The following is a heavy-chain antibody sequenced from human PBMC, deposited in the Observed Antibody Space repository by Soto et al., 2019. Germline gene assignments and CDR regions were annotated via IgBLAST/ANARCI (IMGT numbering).Heavy chain of an antibody. Sequence: QVQLVESGGGVVQPGRSLRLSCAASGFTFSSYAMHWVRQAPGKGLEWVAVISYDGSNKYYADSVKGRFTISRDNSKNTLYLQMNSLRAEDTAVYYCARDPGFGEGNGMDVWGQGTTVTVSS. D-gene: IGHD3-10*01. CDR2: ISYDGSNK. V-gene: IGHV3-30-3*01. CDR3: ARDPGFGEGNGMDV. CDR1: GFTFSSYA. J-gene: IGHJ6*02.